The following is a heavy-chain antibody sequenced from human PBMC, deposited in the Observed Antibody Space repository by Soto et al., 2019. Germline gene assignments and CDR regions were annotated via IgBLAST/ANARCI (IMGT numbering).Heavy chain of an antibody. CDR2: IYSDGST. D-gene: IGHD3-10*01. Sequence: EVQLMESGGGLIQPGGSLRLSCAASGLTVSNNYMTWVRQAPGKGLEWVSLIYSDGSTYYADSVKGRFTISRDNSKDTLYLQVNSLRAEDTAVYYCARRQYFGSERGHYYAMDFWGQGTTVIVSS. J-gene: IGHJ6*02. CDR3: ARRQYFGSERGHYYAMDF. CDR1: GLTVSNNY. V-gene: IGHV3-66*04.